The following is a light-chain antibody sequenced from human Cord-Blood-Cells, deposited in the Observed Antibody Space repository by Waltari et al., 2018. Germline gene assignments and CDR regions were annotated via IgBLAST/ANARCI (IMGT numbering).Light chain of an antibody. Sequence: QSVLTQPPSVSAAPGQKVTISCYGSSPNIGNNYVSWYQQLPGAAPKLLIYDNNKRPSGIPDRFSGSKSGTSATLGITGLQTGDEADYYCGTWDSSLSAYVFGTGTKVTVL. CDR3: GTWDSSLSAYV. V-gene: IGLV1-51*01. CDR1: SPNIGNNY. CDR2: DNN. J-gene: IGLJ1*01.